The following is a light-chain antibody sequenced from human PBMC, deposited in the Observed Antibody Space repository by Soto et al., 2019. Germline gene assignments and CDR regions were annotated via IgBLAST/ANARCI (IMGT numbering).Light chain of an antibody. CDR1: QSVSNN. CDR2: GAS. Sequence: EIVMTQSPATLSVSPGERATLSCRASQSVSNNLDWYQKKPGQAPRLLIYGASTRATGIPARFSGSGSGTEFTLTTSSLQSEDFAFYYCQQYNNWWTFGQGTRVDIK. V-gene: IGKV3-15*01. J-gene: IGKJ1*01. CDR3: QQYNNWWT.